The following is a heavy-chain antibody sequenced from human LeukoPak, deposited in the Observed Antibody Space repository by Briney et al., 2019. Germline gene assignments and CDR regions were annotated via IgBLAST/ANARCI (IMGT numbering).Heavy chain of an antibody. D-gene: IGHD3-10*01. V-gene: IGHV1-69*02. CDR2: IIPILGIA. CDR3: ARLVVRGVIVDY. CDR1: GYTFTGYY. J-gene: IGHJ4*02. Sequence: AASVKVSCKASGYTFTGYYMHWVRQAPGQGLEWMGRIIPILGIANYAQKFQGRVAITADKSTSTAYMELSSLRSEDTAVYYCARLVVRGVIVDYWGQGTLVTVSS.